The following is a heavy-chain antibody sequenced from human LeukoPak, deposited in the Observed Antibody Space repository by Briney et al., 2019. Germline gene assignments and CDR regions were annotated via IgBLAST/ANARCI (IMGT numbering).Heavy chain of an antibody. CDR3: ARLTGRDSSDWPYFHH. CDR1: GGSISSRSDY. V-gene: IGHV4-39*01. Sequence: SETLSLTCTVSGGSISSRSDYWGWGRQPPGKGLEWIGNIYSSGSTSYNPSRKSRVTISVDTSKKQFSLKLTSVTAADSAVFYCARLTGRDSSDWPYFHHWGQGALVTVSS. J-gene: IGHJ1*01. D-gene: IGHD6-25*01. CDR2: IYSSGST.